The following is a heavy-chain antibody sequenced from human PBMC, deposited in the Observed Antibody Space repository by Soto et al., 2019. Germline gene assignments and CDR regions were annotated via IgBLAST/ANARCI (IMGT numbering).Heavy chain of an antibody. CDR1: GFAFSAYT. J-gene: IGHJ3*01. CDR3: AKDFIVNNGVWEPNDV. V-gene: IGHV3-23*01. D-gene: IGHD2-8*01. CDR2: LFGSGGGI. Sequence: GGSLRLSCAASGFAFSAYTMNWVRQVPGKGLQWVAGLFGSGGGIQYADSVRGRFTVSRDNSKNTLYLQMDSLRAEDTAVHYCAKDFIVNNGVWEPNDVRGQGTEVTVSS.